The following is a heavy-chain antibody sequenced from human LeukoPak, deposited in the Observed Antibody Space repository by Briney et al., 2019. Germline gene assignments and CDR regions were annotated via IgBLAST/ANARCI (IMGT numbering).Heavy chain of an antibody. CDR1: GFAVSSHY. D-gene: IGHD2-2*01. Sequence: GGSLRLSCAASGFAVSSHYMNWVRQAPGKGLEWLSVFYSGGMTYYADSVKGRFIISRDNSKNTLYLQMNRLRAEGTAVYYCYARPVLPAAFLPSGNYMDVWGKGTTVTVSS. CDR3: YARPVLPAAFLPSGNYMDV. V-gene: IGHV3-53*01. CDR2: FYSGGMT. J-gene: IGHJ6*03.